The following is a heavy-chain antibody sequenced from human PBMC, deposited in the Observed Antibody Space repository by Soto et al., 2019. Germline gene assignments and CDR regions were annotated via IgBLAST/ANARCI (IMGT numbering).Heavy chain of an antibody. CDR2: IGTAGDT. CDR3: ARGGVVVAGTRWGDYYYLDV. CDR1: GFTFSSYD. V-gene: IGHV3-13*01. Sequence: EVQLVESGGGLVQPGGSLRLSCAASGFTFSSYDMHWVRQATGKGLEWVSAIGTAGDTYYPGSVKGRFTISSENAKNTLYLQMNSLRAGDAAVYYCARGGVVVAGTRWGDYYYLDVWGKGTTVTVSS. D-gene: IGHD6-19*01. J-gene: IGHJ6*03.